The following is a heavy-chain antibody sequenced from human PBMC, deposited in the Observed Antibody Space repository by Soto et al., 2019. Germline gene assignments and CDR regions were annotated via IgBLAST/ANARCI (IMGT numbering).Heavy chain of an antibody. V-gene: IGHV3-21*01. CDR1: GFTFSSYS. CDR3: ARGGIAARPKPFDY. CDR2: ISSSSSYI. Sequence: GSLRLSCAASGFTFSSYSMNWVRQAPGKGLEWVSSISSSSSYIYYADSVKGRFTISRDNAKNSLYLQMNSLRAEDTAVYYCARGGIAARPKPFDYWGQGTLVTVSS. J-gene: IGHJ4*02. D-gene: IGHD6-6*01.